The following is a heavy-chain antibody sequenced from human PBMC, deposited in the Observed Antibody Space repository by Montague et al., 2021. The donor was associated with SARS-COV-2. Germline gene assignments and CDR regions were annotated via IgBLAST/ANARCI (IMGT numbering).Heavy chain of an antibody. CDR2: ISSSGSTI. D-gene: IGHD6-19*01. V-gene: IGHV3-48*03. CDR1: GFTFSSYE. Sequence: SLSLSWSASGFTFSSYEMNWVRQAPGKGLEWVSYISSSGSTIYYADSVKGRFTISRDNAKNSLYLQMNSLRAEDTAVYYCARDSLFRSGYSSGWPDYWGQGTLVTVSS. CDR3: ARDSLFRSGYSSGWPDY. J-gene: IGHJ4*02.